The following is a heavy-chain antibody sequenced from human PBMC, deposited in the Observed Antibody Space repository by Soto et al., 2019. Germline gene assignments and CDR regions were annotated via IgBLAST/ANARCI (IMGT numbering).Heavy chain of an antibody. CDR3: AREITYGGGSFSLGL. Sequence: ASVKVSCKTSGYFFTSYYIHWVRQAPGQGLEWVGWINPNNGGTNSAQKFQGRVTMTSDTSISTAYMEMSRLRSDDTALYYCAREITYGGGSFSLGLWGQGTLVTVLL. CDR2: INPNNGGT. D-gene: IGHD3-10*01. J-gene: IGHJ4*02. CDR1: GYFFTSYY. V-gene: IGHV1-2*02.